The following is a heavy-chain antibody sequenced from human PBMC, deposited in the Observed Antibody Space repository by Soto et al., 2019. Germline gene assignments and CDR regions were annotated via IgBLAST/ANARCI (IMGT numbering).Heavy chain of an antibody. CDR3: SRGGGSDSFDY. D-gene: IGHD1-26*01. V-gene: IGHV4-30-2*01. Sequence: SLTCTVSGASITFGGYSWSWIRQTPGKGLEWIGYINHLETTFYNPSFERRLTLSIDRAKNQFSLKLHSMSAADRAVYFCSRGGGSDSFDYWGQGILVT. CDR2: INHLETT. CDR1: GASITFGGYS. J-gene: IGHJ4*02.